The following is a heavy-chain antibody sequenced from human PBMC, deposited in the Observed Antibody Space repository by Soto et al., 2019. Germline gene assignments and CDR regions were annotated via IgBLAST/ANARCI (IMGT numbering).Heavy chain of an antibody. Sequence: SETLSLTCAVSGYSISSSNWWGWIRQPPGKGLEWIGYIYYSGTTYYNPSLKSRVTMSVDTSKNQFSLKLTSVTAVDTAVYYCARRELQGPIVYWGQGTLVTVSS. CDR1: GYSISSSNW. J-gene: IGHJ4*02. CDR2: IYYSGTT. CDR3: ARRELQGPIVY. D-gene: IGHD1-26*01. V-gene: IGHV4-28*01.